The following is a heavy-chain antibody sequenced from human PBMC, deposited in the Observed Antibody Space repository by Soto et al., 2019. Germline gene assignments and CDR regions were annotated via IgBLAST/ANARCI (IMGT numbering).Heavy chain of an antibody. CDR3: ARDLSYDFWSGYSYTTQGNWFDP. CDR2: ISAYSGNT. CDR1: GYTFTSYG. V-gene: IGHV1-18*01. Sequence: ASVKVSCKASGYTFTSYGISWVRQAPGQGLEWMGWISAYSGNTNYAQKLQGRVTITADESTSTAYMELSSLRSEDTAVYYCARDLSYDFWSGYSYTTQGNWFDPWGQGTLVTVSS. D-gene: IGHD3-3*01. J-gene: IGHJ5*02.